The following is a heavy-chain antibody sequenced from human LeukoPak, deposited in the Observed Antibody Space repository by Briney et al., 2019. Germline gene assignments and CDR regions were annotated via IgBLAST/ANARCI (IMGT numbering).Heavy chain of an antibody. CDR2: IVPDTGGV. CDR3: ATEDKYCSGGNCGKF. CDR1: GYTFTNYY. D-gene: IGHD2-15*01. Sequence: ASVTVSCKTSGYTFTNYYVHWVRRAPGQGREWMGYIVPDTGGVDYDQRFQGRVNMTRDKSISTVYMELSSLKSDDTAVYYCATEDKYCSGGNCGKFWGQGTLVTVSS. J-gene: IGHJ4*02. V-gene: IGHV1-2*02.